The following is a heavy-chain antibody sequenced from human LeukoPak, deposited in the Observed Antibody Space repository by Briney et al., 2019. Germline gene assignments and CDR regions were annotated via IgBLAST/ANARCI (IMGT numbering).Heavy chain of an antibody. J-gene: IGHJ4*02. CDR3: ARTYYYDSSGYYYFDY. D-gene: IGHD3-22*01. CDR1: GGSISSSNW. V-gene: IGHV4-4*02. CDR2: IYHSGST. Sequence: PSGTLSLTCAVSGGSISSSNWWSWVRQPPGQGLEWIGEIYHSGSTNYNPSLKSRVTISVDKSKNQFSLKLSSVTAADTAVYYCARTYYYDSSGYYYFDYWGQGTLVTASS.